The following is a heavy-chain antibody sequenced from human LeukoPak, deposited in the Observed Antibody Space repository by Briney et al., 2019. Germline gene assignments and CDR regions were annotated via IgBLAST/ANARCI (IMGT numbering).Heavy chain of an antibody. CDR1: GGSFSGYY. Sequence: PSETLSLTCAVYGGSFSGYYWSWLRQPPGKVLEWIGEINHSGSTNYNPSLKSRVTIPVDTSKNQFSLTLSSVTAADTAVYYCARGPFAGYSSGWYRVWGQGTLVTVSS. CDR3: ARGPFAGYSSGWYRV. J-gene: IGHJ4*02. CDR2: INHSGST. V-gene: IGHV4-34*01. D-gene: IGHD6-19*01.